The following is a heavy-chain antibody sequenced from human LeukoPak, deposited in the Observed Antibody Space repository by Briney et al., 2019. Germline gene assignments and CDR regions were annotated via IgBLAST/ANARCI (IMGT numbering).Heavy chain of an antibody. CDR1: GYTFTTYD. J-gene: IGHJ4*02. D-gene: IGHD1-26*01. CDR2: MNPNSGNT. V-gene: IGHV1-8*03. Sequence: ASVRVSCKASGYTFTTYDINWVRQATGQGLEWMGWMNPNSGNTGFAQKFQGRLTITRDTSTSTAYMELSSLTSEDTAVYYCARALSGNYHLYYFDYWGQGTLATVSS. CDR3: ARALSGNYHLYYFDY.